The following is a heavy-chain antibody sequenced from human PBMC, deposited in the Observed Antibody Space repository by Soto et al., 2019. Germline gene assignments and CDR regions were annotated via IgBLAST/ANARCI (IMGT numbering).Heavy chain of an antibody. CDR3: ARPDSSGWYGGY. Sequence: QLQLQESGPGLVKPSETLSLTCTVSGGPISSSSYDWGWIRQPPGKGLKWIGSIYYSGSTYYNPSLNSRVTISVDTSKNQFSLTLSSVTAADTAVYYCARPDSSGWYGGYWGQGTLVTVSS. CDR2: IYYSGST. CDR1: GGPISSSSYD. J-gene: IGHJ4*02. D-gene: IGHD6-19*01. V-gene: IGHV4-39*01.